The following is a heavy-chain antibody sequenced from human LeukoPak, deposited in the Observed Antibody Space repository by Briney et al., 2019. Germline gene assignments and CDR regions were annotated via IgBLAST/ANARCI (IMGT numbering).Heavy chain of an antibody. V-gene: IGHV4-4*07. CDR1: GGSISSYY. CDR3: ARGGYCSSTSCRKPGGGWFDP. Sequence: PSETLSLTCTVSGGSISSYYWSWIRQPAGKGLEWIGRIYTSGSTYYNPSLKSRVTISVDTSKNQFSLKLSSVTAADTAVYYCARGGYCSSTSCRKPGGGWFDPWGQGTLVTVSS. J-gene: IGHJ5*02. D-gene: IGHD2-2*01. CDR2: IYTSGST.